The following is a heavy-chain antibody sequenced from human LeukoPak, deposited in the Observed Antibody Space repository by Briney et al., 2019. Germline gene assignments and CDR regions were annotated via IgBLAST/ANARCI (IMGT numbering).Heavy chain of an antibody. CDR2: IYISGST. Sequence: SETLSLTCSVSGASINSHYWTWIRQPAGKGLEWIGRIYISGSTNYSPSLKSRVTMSVDTSKDQFSLNLISVTAADTAVYYCARALNPLTGTYYFDYWGQGTLVTVSS. V-gene: IGHV4-4*07. CDR3: ARALNPLTGTYYFDY. CDR1: GASINSHY. D-gene: IGHD4/OR15-4a*01. J-gene: IGHJ4*02.